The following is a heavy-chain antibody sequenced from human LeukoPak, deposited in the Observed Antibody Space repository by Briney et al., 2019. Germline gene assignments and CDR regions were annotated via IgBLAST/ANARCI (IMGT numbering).Heavy chain of an antibody. CDR3: TKAQGGTNGLLDN. V-gene: IGHV3-23*01. Sequence: PGGSLRLSCAASGFTFGSCTMGWVRQTPGEGLEWVSSITDSGSNTYYTDSVKGRFTISRDNSKNTLYLQMSSLRAEDTAVYYCTKAQGGTNGLLDNWGQGTLVTVSS. CDR2: ITDSGSNT. J-gene: IGHJ4*02. D-gene: IGHD3-16*01. CDR1: GFTFGSCT.